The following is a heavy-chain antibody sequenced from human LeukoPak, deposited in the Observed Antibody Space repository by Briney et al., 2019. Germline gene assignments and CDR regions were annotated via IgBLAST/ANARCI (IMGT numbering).Heavy chain of an antibody. D-gene: IGHD3-10*01. CDR2: INPIGGST. Sequence: ASVKPSCKPSGYTFTRYYMHWVRQAPGQGLEWMGIINPIGGSTSYAQKFQGRVTMSRDTSTSTVYMELSSLRSEDTAVYYCARDLRYGSGSLGFDPWGQGTLVTVSS. V-gene: IGHV1-46*01. CDR1: GYTFTRYY. J-gene: IGHJ5*02. CDR3: ARDLRYGSGSLGFDP.